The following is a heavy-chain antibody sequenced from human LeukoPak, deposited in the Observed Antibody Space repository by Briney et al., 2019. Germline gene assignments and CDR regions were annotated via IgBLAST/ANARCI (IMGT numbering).Heavy chain of an antibody. CDR2: ISAYNGNT. J-gene: IGHJ5*02. CDR1: GYTFTSYG. CDR3: ARAPSIVAADGAWFDP. D-gene: IGHD6-13*01. V-gene: IGHV1-18*01. Sequence: ASVKVSCTASGYTFTSYGISWVRQAPGQGLEWMGWISAYNGNTNYEQKFQGRVTMTTETSTSTAYMEVRSLRFDDTAVYYCARAPSIVAADGAWFDPWGQGTRVTVSS.